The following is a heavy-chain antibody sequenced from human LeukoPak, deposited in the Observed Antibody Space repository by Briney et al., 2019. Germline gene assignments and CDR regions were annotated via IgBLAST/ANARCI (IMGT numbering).Heavy chain of an antibody. D-gene: IGHD3-22*01. CDR1: GYTFTGYY. CDR3: ARDPGYYDSSGYDY. CDR2: INPNSGST. V-gene: IGHV1-2*02. Sequence: ASVTLSCKASGYTFTGYYMHWVRQAPGQGPERMAWINPNSGSTNYAQKFQGRVTMTRHTYISTAYMELSRLRSDDTAVYYCARDPGYYDSSGYDYWGQGPLVTVSS. J-gene: IGHJ4*02.